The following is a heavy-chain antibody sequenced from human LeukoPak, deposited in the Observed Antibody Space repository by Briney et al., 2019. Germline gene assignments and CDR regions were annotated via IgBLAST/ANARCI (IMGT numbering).Heavy chain of an antibody. J-gene: IGHJ4*02. CDR2: ISYDGSNK. D-gene: IGHD6-13*01. CDR1: EFIFSDYW. V-gene: IGHV3-30*18. CDR3: AKDPRGSWRTFDY. Sequence: GGSLRLSCVASEFIFSDYWMSWVRQAPGKGLEWVAVISYDGSNKYYADSVKGRFTISRDNSKNTLYLQMNSLRAEDTAVYYCAKDPRGSWRTFDYWGQGTLVTVSS.